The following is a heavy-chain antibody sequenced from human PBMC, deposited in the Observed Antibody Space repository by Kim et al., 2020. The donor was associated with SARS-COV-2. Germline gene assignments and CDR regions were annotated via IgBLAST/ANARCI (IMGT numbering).Heavy chain of an antibody. J-gene: IGHJ4*02. Sequence: SETLSLTCAVYGGSFSGYYWSWIRQPPGKGLEWIGEINHSGSTNYNPSLKSRVTISVDTSKNQFSLKLSSVTAADTAVYYCARGPVVTYFDYWGQRTLVTVSS. V-gene: IGHV4-34*01. CDR1: GGSFSGYY. D-gene: IGHD2-15*01. CDR2: INHSGST. CDR3: ARGPVVTYFDY.